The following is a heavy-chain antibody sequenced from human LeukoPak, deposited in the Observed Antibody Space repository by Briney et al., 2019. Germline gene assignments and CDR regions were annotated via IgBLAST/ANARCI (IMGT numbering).Heavy chain of an antibody. D-gene: IGHD2-15*01. Sequence: PGGSLRLSCAASGFTFSSYGMHWVRQAPGKGLEWVAVIWYDGSNKYYADSVKGRFTISRDNSKNTLYLQMNSLRAEDTAVYYCARVGYCSGGSCYYYGMDVWGKGTTVTVSS. V-gene: IGHV3-33*01. J-gene: IGHJ6*04. CDR2: IWYDGSNK. CDR1: GFTFSSYG. CDR3: ARVGYCSGGSCYYYGMDV.